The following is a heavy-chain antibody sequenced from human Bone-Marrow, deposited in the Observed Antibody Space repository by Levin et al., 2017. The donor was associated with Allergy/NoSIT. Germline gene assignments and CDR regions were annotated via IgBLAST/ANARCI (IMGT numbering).Heavy chain of an antibody. V-gene: IGHV3-21*01. J-gene: IGHJ4*02. Sequence: GGSLRLSCAASGFTFSSYSMNWVRQAPGKGLEWVSSISSSSSYIYYADSVKGRFTISRDNAKNSLYLQMNSLRAEDTAVYYCARDPPSGGWKNNKYDYWGQGTLVTVSS. CDR2: ISSSSSYI. CDR1: GFTFSSYS. CDR3: ARDPPSGGWKNNKYDY. D-gene: IGHD4-23*01.